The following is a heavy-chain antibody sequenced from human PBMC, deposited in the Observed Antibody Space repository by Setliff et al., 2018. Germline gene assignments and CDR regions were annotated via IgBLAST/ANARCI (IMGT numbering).Heavy chain of an antibody. J-gene: IGHJ2*01. V-gene: IGHV4-59*08. CDR2: MYYSGDT. CDR1: GGSVRGYY. CDR3: ARTSTGRYFDL. D-gene: IGHD2-2*01. Sequence: SETLSLTCTVSGGSVRGYYWSWIRQPPGKGLEWIGYMYYSGDTNYNPSLKSRVTISVDTSKNQFSLTLSSVTAADTAVYYCARTSTGRYFDLWGRGTLVTVSS.